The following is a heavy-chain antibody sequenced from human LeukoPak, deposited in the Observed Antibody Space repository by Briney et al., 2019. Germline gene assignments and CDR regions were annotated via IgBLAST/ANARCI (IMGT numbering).Heavy chain of an antibody. V-gene: IGHV3-48*03. Sequence: GGSLRLSCAASGFTFSSYEMNWVRQAPGKGLEWVSYISSSGSTIYYADSVKGRFTISRDNAKNSLYLQMNSLRAEDTAVYYCARDTEDSSGYYWQFDYWGQGTLVTVSS. CDR1: GFTFSSYE. CDR2: ISSSGSTI. D-gene: IGHD3-22*01. CDR3: ARDTEDSSGYYWQFDY. J-gene: IGHJ4*02.